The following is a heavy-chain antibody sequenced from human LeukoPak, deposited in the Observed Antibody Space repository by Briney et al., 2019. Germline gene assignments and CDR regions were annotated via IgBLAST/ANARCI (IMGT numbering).Heavy chain of an antibody. CDR3: ARDYGSGSYRSYLDY. Sequence: GGFLRLSCAASGFTFSSYSMNWVRQAPGKGLEWVSSISSSSSYIYYADSVKGRFTISRDNAKNSLYLQMNSLRAEDTAVYYCARDYGSGSYRSYLDYWGQGTLVTVSS. D-gene: IGHD3-10*01. V-gene: IGHV3-21*01. CDR1: GFTFSSYS. CDR2: ISSSSSYI. J-gene: IGHJ4*02.